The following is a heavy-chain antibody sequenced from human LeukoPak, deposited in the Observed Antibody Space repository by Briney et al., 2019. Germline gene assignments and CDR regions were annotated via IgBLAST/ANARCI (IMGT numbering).Heavy chain of an antibody. CDR2: FIPILGIA. CDR1: GGTFSSYT. Sequence: GASVKVSCKASGGTFSSYTISWVRQAPGQGLEWMGRFIPILGIANYAQKFQGRVTITADKSTSTAYMELSSLRSEDTAVYYCARDMGIIAAAAAFDYWGQGTLVTVSS. D-gene: IGHD6-13*01. J-gene: IGHJ4*02. V-gene: IGHV1-69*04. CDR3: ARDMGIIAAAAAFDY.